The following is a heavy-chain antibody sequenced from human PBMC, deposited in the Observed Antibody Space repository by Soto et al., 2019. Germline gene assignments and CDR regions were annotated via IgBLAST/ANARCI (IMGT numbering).Heavy chain of an antibody. J-gene: IGHJ4*02. CDR1: GFTFSSYA. Sequence: GGSLRLSCAASGFTFSSYAMSWVRQAPGKGLEWVSVISGSGGSTYYADSVKGRFTISRDNSKNTLYLQMNSLRAEDTAVYYCAKVWLAARRFGYWGQGTLVTVSS. V-gene: IGHV3-23*01. CDR2: ISGSGGST. CDR3: AKVWLAARRFGY. D-gene: IGHD6-6*01.